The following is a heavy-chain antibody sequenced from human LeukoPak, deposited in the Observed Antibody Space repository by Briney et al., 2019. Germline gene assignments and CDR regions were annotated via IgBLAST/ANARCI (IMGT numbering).Heavy chain of an antibody. CDR3: AYYYYDSRGPFDY. D-gene: IGHD3-22*01. CDR2: IYYSGST. Sequence: SETLSLTCTVSGGSISSSSYYWGWMRQPPGKGLEWIGSIYYSGSTYYNPSLKSRVTISVDTSKNQFSLKLSSLTAAETAVNYCAYYYYDSRGPFDYWGQGNLVTVSS. V-gene: IGHV4-39*01. CDR1: GGSISSSSYY. J-gene: IGHJ4*02.